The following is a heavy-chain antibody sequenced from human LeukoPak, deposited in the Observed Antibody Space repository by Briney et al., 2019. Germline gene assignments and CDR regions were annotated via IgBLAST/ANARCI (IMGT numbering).Heavy chain of an antibody. D-gene: IGHD3-10*01. Sequence: SETLSLTCTVSGASMTSDYWSWIRQPPGNGLEWIGYVYHSGTIHYSPSLESRVTISMDMSKNQFSLKLRSVTAADTAVYYCARLRRHTGDFDYWGQGTLVTVSS. J-gene: IGHJ4*02. CDR1: GASMTSDY. CDR3: ARLRRHTGDFDY. CDR2: VYHSGTI. V-gene: IGHV4-59*12.